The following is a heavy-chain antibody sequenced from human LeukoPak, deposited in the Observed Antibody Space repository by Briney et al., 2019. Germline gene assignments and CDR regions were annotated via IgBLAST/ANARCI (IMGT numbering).Heavy chain of an antibody. CDR3: AKPRTTGLGWAQFDY. Sequence: GGSLRLSCAASGFTFSSFAMTWVRQAPGKGLEWVSGFDGNGPNTYYADSVKGRWTISRDNSRNTLYLEMNSLRPEDTAIYYCAKPRTTGLGWAQFDYWGQGFLVTVSS. D-gene: IGHD2-8*02. J-gene: IGHJ4*02. CDR2: FDGNGPNT. V-gene: IGHV3-23*01. CDR1: GFTFSSFA.